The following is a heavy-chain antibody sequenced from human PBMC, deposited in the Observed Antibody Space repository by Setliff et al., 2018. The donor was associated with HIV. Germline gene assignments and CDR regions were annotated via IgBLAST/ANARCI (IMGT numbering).Heavy chain of an antibody. Sequence: SGGSLRLSCAVSGITFGNAWMSWVRQAPGKGLEWVGRIKSKADGGATDYAAPVKGRFSISRDDSKNMLYLQMNSLETEDTAVYYCTTGTRLVDWGQGALVTVSS. J-gene: IGHJ4*02. CDR3: TTGTRLVD. V-gene: IGHV3-15*01. CDR2: IKSKADGGAT. D-gene: IGHD2-21*01. CDR1: GITFGNAW.